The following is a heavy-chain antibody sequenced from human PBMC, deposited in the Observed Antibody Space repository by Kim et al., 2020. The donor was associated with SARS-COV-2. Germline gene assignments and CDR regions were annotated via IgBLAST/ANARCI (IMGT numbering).Heavy chain of an antibody. Sequence: ETLSLTCAVYGGSFSGYYWSWIRQPPGKGLEWIGEINHSGSTNYNPSLKSRVTISVDTSKNQFSLKLSSVTAADTAVYYCARGRALRSGYYGRYFDYWGQGTLVTVSS. J-gene: IGHJ4*02. CDR1: GGSFSGYY. D-gene: IGHD3-3*01. CDR3: ARGRALRSGYYGRYFDY. V-gene: IGHV4-34*01. CDR2: INHSGST.